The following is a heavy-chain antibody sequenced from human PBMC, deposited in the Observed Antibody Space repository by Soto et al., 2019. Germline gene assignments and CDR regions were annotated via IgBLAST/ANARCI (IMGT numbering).Heavy chain of an antibody. D-gene: IGHD1-1*01. CDR3: ARHNDRAQVGANYYSIMDV. CDR1: GGTFSTAA. Sequence: QVQVVQSGAEVKKPGSSVKVSCKTSGGTFSTAAISWVRQAPGQGLEWMGGIMPIFRTADYAQKLQSRVTITADESASTAYLELSTLRSQDTAVHSCARHNDRAQVGANYYSIMDVWGQGTTVTVTS. CDR2: IMPIFRTA. V-gene: IGHV1-69*12. J-gene: IGHJ6*02.